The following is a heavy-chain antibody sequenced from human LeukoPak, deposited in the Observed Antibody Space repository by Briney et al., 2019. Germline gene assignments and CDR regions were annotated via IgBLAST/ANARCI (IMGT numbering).Heavy chain of an antibody. Sequence: SETLSLTCTVSGDSISSSSYDGGWVRQPPGKGLEWIGSIYYSGSTHYNPSLKSRFTISVDTTTNQFSLKLSSVTAADTAVYYCARELTVATTGNRRFDYWGQGTLVTVSS. CDR1: GDSISSSSYD. CDR2: IYYSGST. V-gene: IGHV4-39*07. J-gene: IGHJ4*02. CDR3: ARELTVATTGNRRFDY. D-gene: IGHD5-12*01.